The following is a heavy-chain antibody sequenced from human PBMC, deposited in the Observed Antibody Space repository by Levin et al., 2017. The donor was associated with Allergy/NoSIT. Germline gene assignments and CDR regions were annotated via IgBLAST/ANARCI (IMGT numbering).Heavy chain of an antibody. J-gene: IGHJ6*03. CDR1: GFTFSSYA. D-gene: IGHD2-8*02. V-gene: IGHV3-30*18. CDR2: ISYDGSQK. Sequence: QSGGSLRLSCAASGFTFSSYAMHWVRQAPGKGLEWVAVISYDGSQKYYGDSVKGRFTISRDNSENALHLEVNSLRGEDTAVYYCAKDGGVAQHHFFYYYMDVWGKGTTVTVSS. CDR3: AKDGGVAQHHFFYYYMDV.